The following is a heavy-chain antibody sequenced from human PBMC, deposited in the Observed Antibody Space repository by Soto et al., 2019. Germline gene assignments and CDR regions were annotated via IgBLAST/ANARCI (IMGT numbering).Heavy chain of an antibody. Sequence: PGESLKISCKGSGYSFSNYWIGWVRQMPGKGLEWMGIIYPDDSDTRYSPSFQGQVTISADKSNRTAYLQWSSLKASDTAMYYCATEDIVLGAFVSYWGPGTLVTVSS. CDR1: GYSFSNYW. D-gene: IGHD2-15*01. CDR3: ATEDIVLGAFVSY. CDR2: IYPDDSDT. J-gene: IGHJ4*02. V-gene: IGHV5-51*01.